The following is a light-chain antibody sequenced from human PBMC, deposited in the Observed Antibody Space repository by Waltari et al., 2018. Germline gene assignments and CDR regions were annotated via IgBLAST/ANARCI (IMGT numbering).Light chain of an antibody. CDR3: QQYNNWPLWA. Sequence: EIVMTQSPATLPVSPGARATLSCRASQSVSSNLAWYQQKPGQAPRLLIYGASTRATGIPARFSVSGSGTEFTLTISSLQSEDFAVYYCQQYNNWPLWAFGQGTKVEIK. CDR2: GAS. V-gene: IGKV3-15*01. CDR1: QSVSSN. J-gene: IGKJ1*01.